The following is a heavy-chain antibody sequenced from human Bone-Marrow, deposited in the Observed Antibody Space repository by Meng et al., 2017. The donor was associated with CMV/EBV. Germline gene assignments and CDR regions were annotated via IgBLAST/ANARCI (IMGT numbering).Heavy chain of an antibody. CDR1: GGSFNDYF. D-gene: IGHD3-10*01. J-gene: IGHJ6*02. V-gene: IGHV4-34*01. CDR3: ARGRRASVWVGDLLYYHQYGMDV. Sequence: SETLSLTCAVHGGSFNDYFWNWIRQSPGKGLEWIGEINHSGVTNYNPSLKSRLTISLDTSKGQFSLKVRSVTAADTAVYYCARGRRASVWVGDLLYYHQYGMDVWGQGTTVTVPS. CDR2: INHSGVT.